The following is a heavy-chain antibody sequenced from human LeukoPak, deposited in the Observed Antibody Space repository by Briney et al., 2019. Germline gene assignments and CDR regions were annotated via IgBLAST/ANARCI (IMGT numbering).Heavy chain of an antibody. CDR3: ARAVPVYSSSWPPSYYGMDV. CDR2: ISYDGSNK. J-gene: IGHJ6*02. Sequence: GGSLRLSCAASGFTFRSYAMHWVRQAPGKGLEWVAVISYDGSNKYYADSVKGRFTISRDNSKNTLFLQMNSLRAEDTAVYYCARAVPVYSSSWPPSYYGMDVWGQGTTVTVSS. CDR1: GFTFRSYA. D-gene: IGHD6-13*01. V-gene: IGHV3-30*04.